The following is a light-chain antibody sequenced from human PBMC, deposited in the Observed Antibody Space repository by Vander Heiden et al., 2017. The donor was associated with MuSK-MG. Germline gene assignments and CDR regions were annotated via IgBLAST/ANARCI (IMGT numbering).Light chain of an antibody. V-gene: IGLV2-14*03. Sequence: QSSLTQPASVSGSPGQSSSISCSGTSSDVGGYNYVSGYQQHPGKGPKGWIYDVSNRPSGVSNRFSGSKSGNTASLTISGLQAEDAADYYCTSYRRSGRRVFGGGTKL. CDR1: SSDVGGYNY. CDR3: TSYRRSGRRV. J-gene: IGLJ2*01. CDR2: DVS.